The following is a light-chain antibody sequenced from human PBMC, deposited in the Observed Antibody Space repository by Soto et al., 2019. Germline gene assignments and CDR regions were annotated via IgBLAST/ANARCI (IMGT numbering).Light chain of an antibody. CDR3: TSFTSSSTWV. Sequence: LTQPASVSGSPGQSITISCTGTSSDVGGYNYVSWFQQHPGKAPKLKIYEVSNRPSGVSNRFSGSKSGYTASLTISELQAEDEADYYCTSFTSSSTWVFGGGTK. V-gene: IGLV2-14*03. J-gene: IGLJ3*02. CDR2: EVS. CDR1: SSDVGGYNY.